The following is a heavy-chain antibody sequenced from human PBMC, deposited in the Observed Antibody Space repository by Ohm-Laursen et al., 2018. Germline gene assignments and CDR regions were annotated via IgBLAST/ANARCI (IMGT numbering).Heavy chain of an antibody. Sequence: VKVSCKVSGYTFTDYYMHWVQQAPGKGLEWMGLVDPEDGETIYAEKFQGRVAITADTSTDTAYMELSSLRSEDTAVYYCATVRDYYDSSGYPLDYWGQGTLVTVSS. J-gene: IGHJ4*02. D-gene: IGHD3-22*01. CDR1: GYTFTDYY. CDR3: ATVRDYYDSSGYPLDY. CDR2: VDPEDGET. V-gene: IGHV1-69-2*01.